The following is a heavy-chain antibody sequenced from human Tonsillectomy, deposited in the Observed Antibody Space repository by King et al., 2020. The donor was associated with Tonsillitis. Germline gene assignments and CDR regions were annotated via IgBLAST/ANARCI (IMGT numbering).Heavy chain of an antibody. CDR3: AGALDYYDSSGYSTDAFDI. CDR2: ISSSSSYI. V-gene: IGHV3-21*01. Sequence: VQLVESGGGLVKPGGSLRLSCAASGFTFSSYSMNWVRQAPGKGLEWVSSISSSSSYIYYADSVKGRFTISRDNAKNSLYLQMNSLRAEATAVYYCAGALDYYDSSGYSTDAFDIWGQGTMVTVSS. CDR1: GFTFSSYS. J-gene: IGHJ3*02. D-gene: IGHD3-22*01.